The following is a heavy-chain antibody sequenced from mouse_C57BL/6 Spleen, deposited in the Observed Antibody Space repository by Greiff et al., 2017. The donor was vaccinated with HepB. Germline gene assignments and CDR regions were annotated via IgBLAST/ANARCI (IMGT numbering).Heavy chain of an antibody. J-gene: IGHJ1*03. V-gene: IGHV1-64*01. Sequence: QVQLQQPGAELVKPGASVKLSCKASGYTFTSYWMHWVKQRPGQGLEWIGMIHPNSGSTNYNEKFKSKATLTVDKSSSTAYMQLSSLTSEDSAVYYCASNWDGWYFDVWGTWTTVTVSS. CDR3: ASNWDGWYFDV. CDR1: GYTFTSYW. D-gene: IGHD4-1*01. CDR2: IHPNSGST.